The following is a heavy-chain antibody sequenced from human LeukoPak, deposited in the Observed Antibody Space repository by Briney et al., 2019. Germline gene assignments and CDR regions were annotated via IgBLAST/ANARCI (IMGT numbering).Heavy chain of an antibody. CDR2: IKQDGSEI. CDR1: GFTFSSYG. Sequence: PGGSLRLSCAASGFTFSSYGMHWVRQAPGKGLEWVANIKQDGSEINYVDSVKGRFTISRDNAKNSLYLQMNSLRVEDTAVYYCVRDIFPGSNGWYYWGQGTLVTVSS. V-gene: IGHV3-7*01. D-gene: IGHD6-13*01. CDR3: VRDIFPGSNGWYY. J-gene: IGHJ4*02.